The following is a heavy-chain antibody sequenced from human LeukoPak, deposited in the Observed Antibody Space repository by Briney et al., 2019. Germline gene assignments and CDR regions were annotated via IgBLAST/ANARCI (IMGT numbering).Heavy chain of an antibody. J-gene: IGHJ6*03. CDR2: ISYDGSNK. D-gene: IGHD1-26*01. CDR1: GFAFSNYG. Sequence: GGSLRLSCATSGFAFSNYGMHWVRQAPGKGLQWVAIISYDGSNKYYADSVKGRFTISRDNSNNTLFLQMNSLRPEDTAIYYCARHPGDFTGIVNYYYMDVWGKGTTVTVSS. V-gene: IGHV3-30*03. CDR3: ARHPGDFTGIVNYYYMDV.